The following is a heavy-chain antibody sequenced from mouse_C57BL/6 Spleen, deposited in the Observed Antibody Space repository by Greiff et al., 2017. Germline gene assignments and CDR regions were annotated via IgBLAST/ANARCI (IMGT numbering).Heavy chain of an antibody. CDR1: GYSITSGYY. D-gene: IGHD2-13*01. V-gene: IGHV3-6*01. CDR3: ARGTTDWYFDV. J-gene: IGHJ1*03. CDR2: ISYDGSN. Sequence: EVKLLESGPGLVKPSQSLSLTCSVTGYSITSGYYWNWIRQFPGNKLEWMGYISYDGSNNYNPSLKNRISITRDTSKNQFFLKLNSVTTEDTATYYCARGTTDWYFDVWGTGTTVTVSS.